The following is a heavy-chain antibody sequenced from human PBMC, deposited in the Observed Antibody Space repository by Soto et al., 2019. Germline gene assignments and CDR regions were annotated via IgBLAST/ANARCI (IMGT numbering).Heavy chain of an antibody. CDR3: ARHYSSGSRNWFDP. CDR2: IYYSGST. CDR1: GGSINSSIYF. Sequence: PSETLSLTCGVSGGSINSSIYFWGWVRQPPGKGLEWIGSIYYSGSTYYNPSLRSRVTISVDTSKNQFSLKLSSVTAADTAVFYCARHYSSGSRNWFDPWGQGTLVTVSS. D-gene: IGHD6-19*01. V-gene: IGHV4-39*01. J-gene: IGHJ5*02.